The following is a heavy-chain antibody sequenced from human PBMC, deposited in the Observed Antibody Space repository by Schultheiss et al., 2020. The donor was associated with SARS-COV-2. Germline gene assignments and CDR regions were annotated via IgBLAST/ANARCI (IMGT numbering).Heavy chain of an antibody. CDR3: ARGGELEWIPNWFDP. V-gene: IGHV1-69*10. J-gene: IGHJ5*02. CDR2: ISAYNGNT. CDR1: GGTFSSYA. D-gene: IGHD5-18*01. Sequence: SVKVSCKASGGTFSSYAISWVRQAPGQGLEWMGWISAYNGNTNYAQKFQGRVTITADKSTSTAYMELSSLRAEDTAVYYCARGGELEWIPNWFDPWGQGTLVTVSS.